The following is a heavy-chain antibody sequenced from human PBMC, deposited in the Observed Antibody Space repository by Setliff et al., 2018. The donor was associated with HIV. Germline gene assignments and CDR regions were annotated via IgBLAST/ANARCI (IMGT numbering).Heavy chain of an antibody. CDR3: AQDYTATFWEYNWFDP. CDR1: GLTFGYYA. Sequence: GESLKISCPAPGLTFGYYAMTWVRQAPGKGLEWVSGISGSGDSTYYAPAVKGRFTISRDNLKNILYLQMNNLRAEDTALYFCAQDYTATFWEYNWFDPWGQGTLVTVSS. J-gene: IGHJ5*02. D-gene: IGHD3-3*01. CDR2: ISGSGDST. V-gene: IGHV3-23*01.